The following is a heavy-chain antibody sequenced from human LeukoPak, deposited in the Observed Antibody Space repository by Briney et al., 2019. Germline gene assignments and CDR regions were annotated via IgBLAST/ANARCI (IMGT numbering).Heavy chain of an antibody. CDR3: ATVAVVRGVTYFDY. CDR1: GGSISSYY. Sequence: SETLSLTCTVSGGSISSYYWSWIRQPPGKGLEWIAYLFYSGSTDYNPSLESRVTISVDTSKNQFSLKLRSVTAADTAVYYCATVAVVRGVTYFDYWGQGTLVTVSS. V-gene: IGHV4-59*01. CDR2: LFYSGST. J-gene: IGHJ4*02. D-gene: IGHD3-10*01.